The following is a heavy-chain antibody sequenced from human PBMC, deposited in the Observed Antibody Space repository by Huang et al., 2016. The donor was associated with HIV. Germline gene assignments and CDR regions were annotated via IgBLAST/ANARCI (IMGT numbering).Heavy chain of an antibody. V-gene: IGHV3-74*01. CDR3: AVGGRTASYFHFDP. CDR2: SNSDGSYI. D-gene: IGHD3-9*01. CDR1: GFTFLDFW. J-gene: IGHJ5*02. Sequence: EVRFQESGGGQVQPGGSLQLSCVASGFTFLDFWMHWARQVPGEGWLWVARSNSDGSYIDYADSVRGRFVVSRNNARDILSLEMSSLRPEDTGVYFCAVGGRTASYFHFDPRGQGIPVIV.